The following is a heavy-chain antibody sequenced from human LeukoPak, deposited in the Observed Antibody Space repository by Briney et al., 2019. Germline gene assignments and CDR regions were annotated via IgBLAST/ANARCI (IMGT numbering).Heavy chain of an antibody. CDR2: ITGSGGAV. Sequence: GGSLRLSCAASEFTFSSYDIIWVRQAPGKGLEWVSWITGSGGAVKYTDSVKGRFAISRDNAKKSVYLQMNSLRVEDTAVYYCARNGGGLDYWGQGTLVTVSS. D-gene: IGHD3-16*01. V-gene: IGHV3-48*03. CDR1: EFTFSSYD. CDR3: ARNGGGLDY. J-gene: IGHJ4*02.